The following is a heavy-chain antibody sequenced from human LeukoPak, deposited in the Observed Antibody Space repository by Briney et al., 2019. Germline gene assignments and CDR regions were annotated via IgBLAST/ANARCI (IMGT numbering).Heavy chain of an antibody. Sequence: GGSLRLSCAASGFTLSSYAMSWVRQAPGKGLEWVSTISGSGGVTYYPDSVRGRFTISRDNSKNTLHLQMDSLRAEDTAIYYCAKWPEGATPKFHYWGQGTLVTVSS. CDR3: AKWPEGATPKFHY. D-gene: IGHD1-26*01. V-gene: IGHV3-23*01. J-gene: IGHJ4*02. CDR1: GFTLSSYA. CDR2: ISGSGGVT.